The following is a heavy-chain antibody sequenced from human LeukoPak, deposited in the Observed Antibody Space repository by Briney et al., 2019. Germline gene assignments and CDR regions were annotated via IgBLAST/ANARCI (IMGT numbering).Heavy chain of an antibody. D-gene: IGHD2-15*01. J-gene: IGHJ4*02. CDR2: MYNSGST. V-gene: IGHV4-59*08. CDR3: AAIQGSFDY. Sequence: SETLSLTCTVSGGSISSYYWSWIRQPPGKGLEWIGYMYNSGSTNYNPSLKSRVTISIDTSKNQFSLKLSSVTAADTAVYYCAAIQGSFDYWGQGTLVTVSS. CDR1: GGSISSYY.